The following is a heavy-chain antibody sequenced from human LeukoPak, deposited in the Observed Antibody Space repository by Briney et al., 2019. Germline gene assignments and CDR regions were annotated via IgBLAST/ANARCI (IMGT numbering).Heavy chain of an antibody. J-gene: IGHJ5*02. CDR1: GGSVSSGSYY. V-gene: IGHV4-61*01. CDR2: IYYSGST. Sequence: SETLSLTCTVSGGSVSSGSYYWNWVRQPPGKGLEWIGYIYYSGSTSYNPSLKSRVTISVDTSKNQFSLKLSSVTAADTAVYYSARGMVQYNWFDPWGQGTLVTVSS. D-gene: IGHD2-8*01. CDR3: ARGMVQYNWFDP.